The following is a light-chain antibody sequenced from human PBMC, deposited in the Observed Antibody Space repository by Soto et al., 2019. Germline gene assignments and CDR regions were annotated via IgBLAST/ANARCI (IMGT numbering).Light chain of an antibody. J-gene: IGKJ2*01. CDR2: DAS. CDR1: QSISSW. V-gene: IGKV1-5*01. CDR3: QQYNSYYT. Sequence: DIQMTQSPSTLSASVGDRVTITCRASQSISSWLAWYQQKPGKAPKLLIYDASSLESGVPSRFSGSGSGTEFTLTISXLXXXXXXXXYCQQYNSYYTFGQGTKLEIK.